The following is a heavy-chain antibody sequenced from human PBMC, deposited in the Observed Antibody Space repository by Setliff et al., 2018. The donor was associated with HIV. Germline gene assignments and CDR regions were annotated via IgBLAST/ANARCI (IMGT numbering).Heavy chain of an antibody. CDR2: IYYSGGT. CDR3: ARGSSGWTFDY. J-gene: IGHJ4*02. D-gene: IGHD6-19*01. Sequence: PSETLSLTCNVSGGSISSYYWNWIRQPPGKGLEWIGYIYYSGGTNYNPSLKSRVTISAAKSKNQFSLKLSSVTAADTAVYYCARGSSGWTFDYWGQGTLVTVSS. CDR1: GGSISSYY. V-gene: IGHV4-59*01.